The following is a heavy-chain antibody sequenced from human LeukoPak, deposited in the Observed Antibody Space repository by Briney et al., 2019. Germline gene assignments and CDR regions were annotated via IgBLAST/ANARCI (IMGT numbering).Heavy chain of an antibody. D-gene: IGHD3-3*01. CDR2: ISGSGGST. CDR1: GFTFSSYA. Sequence: GGSLRLSCAASGFTFSSYAMSWVRQAPGKGLEWVSAISGSGGSTYYADSVKGRFTISRDNSKNTLYLQMNSLRAEDTAVYYCARDRGSGYYYFDYWGQGTLVTVSS. V-gene: IGHV3-23*01. CDR3: ARDRGSGYYYFDY. J-gene: IGHJ4*02.